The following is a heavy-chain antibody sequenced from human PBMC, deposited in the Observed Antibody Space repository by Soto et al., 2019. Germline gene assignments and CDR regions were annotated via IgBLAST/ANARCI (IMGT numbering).Heavy chain of an antibody. CDR3: ARAPNNVNWFPEAFDG. CDR2: IYPGESNV. V-gene: IGHV5-51*01. Sequence: GGSLKISCKGSGFSFTTYWIGWVRQMPGKGLEWMGIIYPGESNVRYSPSFQGQVTISDDKSTSTVYLKWSSLEASDSAMYYCARAPNNVNWFPEAFDGWGQGTKVTVS. J-gene: IGHJ3*01. CDR1: GFSFTTYW. D-gene: IGHD3-9*01.